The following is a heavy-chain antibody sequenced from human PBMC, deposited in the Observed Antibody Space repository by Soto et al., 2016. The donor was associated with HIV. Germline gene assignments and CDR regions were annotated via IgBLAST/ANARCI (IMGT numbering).Heavy chain of an antibody. CDR3: AASSYYYDGDGNIRPRSLDL. CDR1: GFTFSNYW. Sequence: EVQLVESGGGLVQPGGSLRLSCAVSGFTFSNYWMHWVRQVPGKGLVWISRINSDASGTSYADSVKGRFTISRDNAKNTLYLQMNSLRAEDTAVYYCAASSYYYDGDGNIRPRSLDLWAQGTLVTVSS. J-gene: IGHJ5*02. CDR2: INSDASGT. D-gene: IGHD3-22*01. V-gene: IGHV3-74*01.